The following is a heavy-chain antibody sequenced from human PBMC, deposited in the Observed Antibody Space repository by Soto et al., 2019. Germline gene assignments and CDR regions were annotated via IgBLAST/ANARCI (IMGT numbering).Heavy chain of an antibody. Sequence: GGSLRLSCAASGFTFSSYGMHWVRQAPGKGLEWVAVIWYDGSNKYYADSVKGRFTISRDNSKNTLYLQMNSLRAEDTAVYYCARDGMNYYDSSGYYLDYWGQGTLVTVPQ. CDR1: GFTFSSYG. J-gene: IGHJ4*02. CDR3: ARDGMNYYDSSGYYLDY. CDR2: IWYDGSNK. V-gene: IGHV3-33*01. D-gene: IGHD3-22*01.